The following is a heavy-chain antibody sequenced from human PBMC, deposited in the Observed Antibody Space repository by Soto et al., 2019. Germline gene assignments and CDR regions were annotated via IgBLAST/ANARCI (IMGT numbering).Heavy chain of an antibody. CDR2: IHTGTGDT. CDR3: EREGGIP. Sequence: ASVKLSCKDSGYGFTTSPLNWFRQAPGQRPEWVGWIHTGTGDTKYSRKFQGRLTLTRDTSATTGYMELSSLRFEDTAIYFCEREGGIPWGQGTLVTVSS. CDR1: GYGFTTSP. V-gene: IGHV1-3*04. D-gene: IGHD3-16*01. J-gene: IGHJ5*02.